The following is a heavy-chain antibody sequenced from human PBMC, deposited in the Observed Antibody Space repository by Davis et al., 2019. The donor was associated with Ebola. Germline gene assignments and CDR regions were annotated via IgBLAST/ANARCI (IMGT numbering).Heavy chain of an antibody. Sequence: PGGSLRLSCAASGFTFSSYSMNWVRQAPGKGLEWVSSISSSSSYIYYADSVKGRFTISRDNAKNSLYLQMNSLRAEDTAVYYCARDKIAVAGIFDYWGQGTLVIVSS. CDR1: GFTFSSYS. V-gene: IGHV3-21*01. CDR2: ISSSSSYI. CDR3: ARDKIAVAGIFDY. D-gene: IGHD6-19*01. J-gene: IGHJ4*02.